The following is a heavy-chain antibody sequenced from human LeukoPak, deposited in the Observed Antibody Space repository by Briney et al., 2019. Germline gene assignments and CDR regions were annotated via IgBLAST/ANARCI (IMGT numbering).Heavy chain of an antibody. V-gene: IGHV1-18*01. CDR2: ISAYNGNT. J-gene: IGHJ4*02. CDR3: ARDHSAIWSGYFTLDY. Sequence: ASVKVSCKASGYTLTSYGISWVRQAPGQGLEWMGWISAYNGNTNYAQKLQGRVTMTTDTSTSTAYMELRSLRSDDTAVYYCARDHSAIWSGYFTLDYWGQGTLVTVSS. D-gene: IGHD3-3*01. CDR1: GYTLTSYG.